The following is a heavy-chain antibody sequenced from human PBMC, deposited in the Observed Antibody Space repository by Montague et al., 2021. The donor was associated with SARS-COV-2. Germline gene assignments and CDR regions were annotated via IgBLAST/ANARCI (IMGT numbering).Heavy chain of an antibody. CDR1: GGSISSSNW. D-gene: IGHD3-10*01. Sequence: SETLSLTCAVSGGSISSSNWWSWVRQPPGKGLEWIGEIYHSGSTNYNPSLKSRVTISVDKSKNQFSLKLSSVTAADTAVYYCASVIWFGELFSPEYGMGVWGQGTTVTVSS. V-gene: IGHV4-4*02. J-gene: IGHJ6*02. CDR2: IYHSGST. CDR3: ASVIWFGELFSPEYGMGV.